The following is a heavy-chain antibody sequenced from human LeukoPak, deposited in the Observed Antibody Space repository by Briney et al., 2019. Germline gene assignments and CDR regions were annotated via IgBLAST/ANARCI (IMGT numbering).Heavy chain of an antibody. CDR2: INPNSGGT. Sequence: ASVKVSCKASGYTFTGYYILWVRQAPGQGLECMGWINPNSGGTNYAQKFQGRVTMTRDTSISTAYMELSRLRSDDTAVYYCARDLHSSTWFAHYWGQGTLVTVSS. CDR3: ARDLHSSTWFAHY. D-gene: IGHD6-13*01. J-gene: IGHJ4*02. V-gene: IGHV1-2*02. CDR1: GYTFTGYY.